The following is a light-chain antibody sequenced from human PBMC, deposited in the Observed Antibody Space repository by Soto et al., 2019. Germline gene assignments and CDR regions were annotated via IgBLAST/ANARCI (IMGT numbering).Light chain of an antibody. J-gene: IGLJ3*02. CDR3: CSYATGSTWV. Sequence: QSALTQPASVSGSPGQSITISCTGTRSDVGGYNLVSWYQHHPGKAPKLMIYEGTKRPSGVSNRSSGSKSGDTASLTISGLQPEDEADYYFCSYATGSTWVFGGGTKVNVL. CDR1: RSDVGGYNL. CDR2: EGT. V-gene: IGLV2-23*01.